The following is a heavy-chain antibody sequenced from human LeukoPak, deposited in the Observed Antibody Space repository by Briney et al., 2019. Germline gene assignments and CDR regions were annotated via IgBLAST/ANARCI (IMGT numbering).Heavy chain of an antibody. Sequence: GGSLRLSCAASGFTSSGYAMSWVRQAPGKGLEWVSAITDDATDTYHADSVKGRFTISRDNSKNTLYLQMNSLRAEGTAVYYCAKDQAPRRSSCFDYWGQGTLVTVSS. D-gene: IGHD6-19*01. V-gene: IGHV3-23*01. CDR2: ITDDATDT. J-gene: IGHJ4*02. CDR1: GFTSSGYA. CDR3: AKDQAPRRSSCFDY.